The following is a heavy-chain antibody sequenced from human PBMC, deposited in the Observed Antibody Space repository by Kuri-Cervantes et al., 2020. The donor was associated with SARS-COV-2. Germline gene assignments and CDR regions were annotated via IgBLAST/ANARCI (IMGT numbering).Heavy chain of an antibody. CDR1: GCTFSSYW. D-gene: IGHD2-2*01. J-gene: IGHJ4*02. CDR2: IKQDGSEK. Sequence: GGALKISCAASGCTFSSYWMSWVRQAPGKGLEWVANIKQDGSEKYYVDSVKGRFTISRDNAKNSLYLQMNSLRAEDTAVYYCATDLPCSSTSCHQTPVDYWGQGTLVTVSS. CDR3: ATDLPCSSTSCHQTPVDY. V-gene: IGHV3-7*01.